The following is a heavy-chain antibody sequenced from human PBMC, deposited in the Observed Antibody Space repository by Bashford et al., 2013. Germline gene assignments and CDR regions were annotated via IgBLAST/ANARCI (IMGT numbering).Heavy chain of an antibody. D-gene: IGHD2-2*01. Sequence: SETLSLTCTVSGGSISSGTYYWSWIRQHPGKGLEWIGYIYYNEITYYNPSLKSRLSISVDTSKNQFSLKLSSVTAADTAVYYCAGRYCSRTSCHYFDPWGRREPVGHRLL. CDR2: IYYNEIT. J-gene: IGHJ5*02. CDR3: AGRYCSRTSCHYFDP. CDR1: GGSISSGTYY. V-gene: IGHV4-30-4*08.